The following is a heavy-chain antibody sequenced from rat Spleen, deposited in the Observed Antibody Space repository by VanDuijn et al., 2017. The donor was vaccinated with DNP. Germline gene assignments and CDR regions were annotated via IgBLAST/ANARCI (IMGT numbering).Heavy chain of an antibody. CDR1: EFTFNNYW. J-gene: IGHJ4*01. Sequence: EVQLVESGGDLVQPGRSLKLSCVASEFTFNNYWMTWIRQVPGKGLERVASITRSGGDTYYPDSVKGRFTISRDNAKNTLYLQMNSLRSEDTATYYCAREEQLSLYYAMDAWGQGTSVTVSS. V-gene: IGHV5-31*01. D-gene: IGHD1-2*01. CDR2: ITRSGGDT. CDR3: AREEQLSLYYAMDA.